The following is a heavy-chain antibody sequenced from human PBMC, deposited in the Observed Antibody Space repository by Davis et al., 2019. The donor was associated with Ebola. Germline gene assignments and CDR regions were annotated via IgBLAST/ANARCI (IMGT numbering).Heavy chain of an antibody. D-gene: IGHD3-9*01. CDR1: GGSFSGHP. Sequence: SVKVSYKTSGGSFSGHPISWVRQAPRQGLEWMGGIIPIFDTPHYAQKFQGRITITADASTSTAYMELSSLRSEDTATYFCARDFDGGNYYFDYWGPGTPVTVSS. CDR2: IIPIFDTP. V-gene: IGHV1-69*13. CDR3: ARDFDGGNYYFDY. J-gene: IGHJ4*02.